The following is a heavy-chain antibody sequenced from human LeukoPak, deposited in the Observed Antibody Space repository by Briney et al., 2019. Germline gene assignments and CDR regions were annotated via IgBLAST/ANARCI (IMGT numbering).Heavy chain of an antibody. D-gene: IGHD6-13*01. Sequence: GASVKVSCKASGYTFTSYDINWVRQATGQGLEWMGWMNPNSGNTGYAQKFQGRVTMTRNTSISTAYMELSSLRSGDTAVYYCARLVPGIAAAAGAFDIWGQGTMVTVSS. V-gene: IGHV1-8*01. CDR2: MNPNSGNT. CDR1: GYTFTSYD. CDR3: ARLVPGIAAAAGAFDI. J-gene: IGHJ3*02.